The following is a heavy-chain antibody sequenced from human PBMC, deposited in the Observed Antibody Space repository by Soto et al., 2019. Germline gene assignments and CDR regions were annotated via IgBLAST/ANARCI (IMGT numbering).Heavy chain of an antibody. CDR2: ISYDGSNK. V-gene: IGHV3-30*18. CDR1: GFTFSSYG. J-gene: IGHJ4*02. Sequence: QVQLVESGGGVVQPGRSLRLSCAASGFTFSSYGMHWVRQAPGKGLERVAVISYDGSNKYYADSVKGRFTISRDNSKNTLYLQMNSLRAEDTAVYYCAKDTYDSSGYYSFDYWGQGTLVTVSS. D-gene: IGHD3-22*01. CDR3: AKDTYDSSGYYSFDY.